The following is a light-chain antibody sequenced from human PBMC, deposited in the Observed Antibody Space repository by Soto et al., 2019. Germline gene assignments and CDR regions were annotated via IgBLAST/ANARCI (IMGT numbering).Light chain of an antibody. CDR2: CAS. CDR1: QSVSNSY. CDR3: QQYGSSSYT. V-gene: IGKV3-20*01. Sequence: ETVLTQSPGTLPLSPRERATLACRASQSVSNSYLAWYQQKPGQAPRLLIYCASNRATGIPDRFSGSGSGTDFTLTISRLEPEDFAVYYCQQYGSSSYTFAQGNKLEIK. J-gene: IGKJ2*01.